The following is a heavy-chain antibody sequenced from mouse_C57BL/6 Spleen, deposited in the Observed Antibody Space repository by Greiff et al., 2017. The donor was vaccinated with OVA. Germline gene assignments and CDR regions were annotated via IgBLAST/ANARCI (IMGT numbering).Heavy chain of an antibody. V-gene: IGHV5-6*01. Sequence: EVMLVESGGDLVKPGGSLKLSCAASGFTFSSYGMSWVRQTPDKRLEWVATISSGGSYTYYPDSVKGRFTISRDNAKNTLYLQMSSLKSEDTAMYYCARQGVDDVRYYAMDYWGQGTSVTVSS. CDR1: GFTFSSYG. CDR3: ARQGVDDVRYYAMDY. D-gene: IGHD2-12*01. J-gene: IGHJ4*01. CDR2: ISSGGSYT.